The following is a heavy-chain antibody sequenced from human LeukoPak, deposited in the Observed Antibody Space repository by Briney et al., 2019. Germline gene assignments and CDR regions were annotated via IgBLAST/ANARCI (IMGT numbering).Heavy chain of an antibody. Sequence: GSLRLSCAASGFTFSSYWMSWVRQPPGKGLEWIGEIYHSGSTNYNPSLKSRVTISVDKSKNQFSLKLSSVTAADTAVYYCARDRPRDTAMALYGMDVWGQGTTVTVSS. CDR1: GFTFSSYW. V-gene: IGHV4-4*02. CDR3: ARDRPRDTAMALYGMDV. J-gene: IGHJ6*02. CDR2: IYHSGST. D-gene: IGHD5-18*01.